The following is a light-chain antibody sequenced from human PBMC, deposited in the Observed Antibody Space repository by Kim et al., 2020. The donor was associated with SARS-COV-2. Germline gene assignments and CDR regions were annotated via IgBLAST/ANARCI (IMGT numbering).Light chain of an antibody. CDR3: HQYNNWPYT. J-gene: IGKJ2*01. Sequence: EIVMTQSPATLSVSPGERATLSCRASQSVSSDLAWYQHKFGQAPRLLIYDASTRATGIPARFSGSGSGTEFTLTISSLQSEDSAVYYCHQYNNWPYTFGQGTKLEI. CDR2: DAS. CDR1: QSVSSD. V-gene: IGKV3-15*01.